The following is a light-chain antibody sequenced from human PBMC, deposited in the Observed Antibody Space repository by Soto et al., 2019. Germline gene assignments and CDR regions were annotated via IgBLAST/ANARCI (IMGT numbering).Light chain of an antibody. CDR2: GAS. J-gene: IGKJ2*01. CDR1: QSIGRT. Sequence: EIVMTQSPATLSVSPGERATLSCRASQSIGRTLAWYQQKPGQSPRLLVYGASTRANGTPARFSGSGSGTEFTLTISSLQSEDVAVYYCQQYNQWPPYTFGRGPRWIS. V-gene: IGKV3-15*01. CDR3: QQYNQWPPYT.